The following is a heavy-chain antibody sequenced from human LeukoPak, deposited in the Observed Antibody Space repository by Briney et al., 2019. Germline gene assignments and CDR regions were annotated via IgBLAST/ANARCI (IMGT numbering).Heavy chain of an antibody. Sequence: SETLSLTCTVSDDSITIYYWSWIRQPPGKGLEWIGSIYYSGNTYYNPSLKSRVTISVDTSKNQFSLKLSSVTAADTAVYYCARLYYYYYYMDVWGKGTTVTISS. CDR2: IYYSGNT. V-gene: IGHV4-59*05. J-gene: IGHJ6*03. CDR1: DDSITIYY. CDR3: ARLYYYYYYMDV.